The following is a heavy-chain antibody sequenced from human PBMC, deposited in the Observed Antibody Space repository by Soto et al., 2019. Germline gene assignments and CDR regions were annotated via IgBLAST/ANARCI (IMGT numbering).Heavy chain of an antibody. J-gene: IGHJ6*02. D-gene: IGHD3-10*01. Sequence: GGSLRLSCTGSGFTFSSYEMNWVRQAPGKGLEWVSYISSSGSTIYYADSVKGRFTISRDNAKNSLYLQMNSLRAEDTAVYYCARDFLNAPIISPSGYYGMDVWGQGTTVTVSS. CDR2: ISSSGSTI. V-gene: IGHV3-48*03. CDR3: ARDFLNAPIISPSGYYGMDV. CDR1: GFTFSSYE.